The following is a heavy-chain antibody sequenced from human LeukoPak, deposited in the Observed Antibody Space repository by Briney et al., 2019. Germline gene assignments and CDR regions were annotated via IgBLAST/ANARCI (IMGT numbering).Heavy chain of an antibody. D-gene: IGHD3-10*01. J-gene: IGHJ6*03. V-gene: IGHV1-69*01. Sequence: SVKVSCKPSGGTFSSYALSWVRQAPGQGLEWMGGIIPIFGTGNYAQKFQGRVTITADESTSTAYMELSSLRSEDTAVYYCGAPMARGAYYYMDVWGKGTTVTVSS. CDR2: IIPIFGTG. CDR3: GAPMARGAYYYMDV. CDR1: GGTFSSYA.